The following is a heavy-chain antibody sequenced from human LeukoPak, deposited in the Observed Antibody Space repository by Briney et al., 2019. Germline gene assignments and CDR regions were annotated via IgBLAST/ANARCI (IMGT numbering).Heavy chain of an antibody. CDR1: GFTFDDYA. CDR3: AKSSPGYSSGWLQH. J-gene: IGHJ1*01. D-gene: IGHD6-19*01. Sequence: GRSLRLSCAASGFTFDDYAMHWVRHAPGKGLEWVSGISWNSGRIDYADSVKGRFTISRDNAKKSLYLQMNSLRAVDMALYYCAKSSPGYSSGWLQHWGQGTLVTVSS. CDR2: ISWNSGRI. V-gene: IGHV3-9*03.